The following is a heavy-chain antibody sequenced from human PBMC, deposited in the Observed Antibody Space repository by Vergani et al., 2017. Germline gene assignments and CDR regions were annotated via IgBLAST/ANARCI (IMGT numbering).Heavy chain of an antibody. D-gene: IGHD3-10*01. Sequence: EVQLVESGGGLVKPGGSLRLSCAASGFTFSNAWMSWVRQAPGKGLEWVGRIKSKTDGGTTDYAAPVKGRFTISRDDSKNTLYLQMNSLKTEDTAVYYCTTDKGSGGYAGTRYVDYWGQGALVVGSS. V-gene: IGHV3-15*01. J-gene: IGHJ4*02. CDR3: TTDKGSGGYAGTRYVDY. CDR1: GFTFSNAW. CDR2: IKSKTDGGTT.